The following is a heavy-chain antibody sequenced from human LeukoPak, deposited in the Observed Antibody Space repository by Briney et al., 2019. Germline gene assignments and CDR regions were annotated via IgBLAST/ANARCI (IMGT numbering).Heavy chain of an antibody. CDR3: AKNGDRGAYCTGGTCYPYFYYYMDV. J-gene: IGHJ6*03. Sequence: GGSLRLSCAASGITFSSYGMSWVRQAPGKGLEWVSSISSTGGTTYYADSAKGRFTISRDNSKNTLYLQMNSLRAEDTAIYYCAKNGDRGAYCTGGTCYPYFYYYMDVWGKGTTVTI. CDR2: ISSTGGTT. CDR1: GITFSSYG. D-gene: IGHD2-15*01. V-gene: IGHV3-23*01.